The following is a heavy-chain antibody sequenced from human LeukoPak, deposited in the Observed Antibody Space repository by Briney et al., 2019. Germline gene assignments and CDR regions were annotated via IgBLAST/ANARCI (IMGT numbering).Heavy chain of an antibody. CDR2: ISYSGSP. D-gene: IGHD6-13*01. Sequence: SETLSLTCTVSGGSISSYSWNWIRHPPGKGLEWIGYISYSGSPNYNASLKSRVTISVGTSKNQFSLKLNSGTAADAAVYYCASSSSWFRYFDYWGQGTLVTVSS. CDR3: ASSSSWFRYFDY. V-gene: IGHV4-59*01. CDR1: GGSISSYS. J-gene: IGHJ4*02.